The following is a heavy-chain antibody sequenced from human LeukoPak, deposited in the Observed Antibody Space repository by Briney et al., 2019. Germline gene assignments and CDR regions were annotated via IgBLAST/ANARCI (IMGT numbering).Heavy chain of an antibody. CDR3: ARKYYYDSSGYYGMDV. D-gene: IGHD3-22*01. Sequence: SVKVSCKASGGTFSSYAISWVRQAPGQGLERMGGIIPIFGTANYAQKFQGRVTITADESTSTAYMELSSLRSEDTAVYYCARKYYYDSSGYYGMDVWGQGTTVTVSS. J-gene: IGHJ6*02. CDR1: GGTFSSYA. V-gene: IGHV1-69*13. CDR2: IIPIFGTA.